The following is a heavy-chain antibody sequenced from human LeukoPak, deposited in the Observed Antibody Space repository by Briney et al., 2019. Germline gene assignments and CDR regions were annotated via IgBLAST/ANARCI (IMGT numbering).Heavy chain of an antibody. D-gene: IGHD3-3*01. CDR3: ARSTRSDIEFGVVISPLDY. V-gene: IGHV4-59*01. CDR1: GGSISSYY. Sequence: PSETLSLTCTVSGGSISSYYWSWIRQPPGKGLEWIGYIYFSGSTNYNPSLKSRVTISVDTSKNQFSLKLSSVTAADTAVYYCARSTRSDIEFGVVISPLDYWGQGTLVTVSS. CDR2: IYFSGST. J-gene: IGHJ4*02.